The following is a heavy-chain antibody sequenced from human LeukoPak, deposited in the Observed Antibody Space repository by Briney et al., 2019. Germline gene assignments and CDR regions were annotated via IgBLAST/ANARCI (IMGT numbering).Heavy chain of an antibody. CDR1: GYTFTSYD. D-gene: IGHD3-16*02. V-gene: IGHV1-8*03. J-gene: IGHJ3*02. Sequence: ASVKVSCKASGYTFTSYDINWVRQATGQGLEWMGWMNPNSGNTGYAHKFQGRVTITRNTSISTAYMELSSLRSEDTAVYYCARAYYDYVWGSYRLMAFDIWGQGTMVTVSS. CDR3: ARAYYDYVWGSYRLMAFDI. CDR2: MNPNSGNT.